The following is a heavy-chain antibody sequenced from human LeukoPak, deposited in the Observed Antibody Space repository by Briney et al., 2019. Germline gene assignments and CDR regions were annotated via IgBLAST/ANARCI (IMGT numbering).Heavy chain of an antibody. CDR3: AKVEGYYDSSGYPPLDAFDI. Sequence: GGSLRLSCAASGFTFSSYAMSWVRQAPGKGLEWVSAISGSGGSTYYADSMKGRFTISRDNSKNTLYLQMNSLRAEDTAVYYCAKVEGYYDSSGYPPLDAFDIWGQGTMVTVSS. CDR1: GFTFSSYA. D-gene: IGHD3-22*01. J-gene: IGHJ3*02. V-gene: IGHV3-23*01. CDR2: ISGSGGST.